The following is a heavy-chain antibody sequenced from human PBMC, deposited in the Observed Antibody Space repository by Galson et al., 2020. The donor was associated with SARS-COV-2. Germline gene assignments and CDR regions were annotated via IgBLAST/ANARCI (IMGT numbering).Heavy chain of an antibody. J-gene: IGHJ1*01. CDR3: ARGGYYFLRGSAEYFQH. CDR1: GGSFSGYY. V-gene: IGHV4-34*01. CDR2: INHSGST. D-gene: IGHD3-22*01. Sequence: SQTLSLTCAVYGGSFSGYYWSWIRQPPGKGLEWIGEINHSGSTNYNPSLKSRVTISVDTSKNQFSLKLSSVTAADTAVYYCARGGYYFLRGSAEYFQHWGQGTLVTVSS.